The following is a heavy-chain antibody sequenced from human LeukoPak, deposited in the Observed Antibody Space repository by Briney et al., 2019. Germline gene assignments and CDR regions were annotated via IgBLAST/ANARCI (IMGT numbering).Heavy chain of an antibody. CDR1: GYTFTGYY. D-gene: IGHD3-16*02. J-gene: IGHJ5*02. V-gene: IGHV1-2*02. CDR3: ARDLDYDYVWGSYRPYNWFDP. CDR2: INPNSGGT. Sequence: ASVKVSCKASGYTFTGYYMHWVRQAPGQGLEWMGWINPNSGGTNYAQKFQGRVTMTRDTSISTAYMELSRLRSDDTAVYYCARDLDYDYVWGSYRPYNWFDPWGQGTLVTVSS.